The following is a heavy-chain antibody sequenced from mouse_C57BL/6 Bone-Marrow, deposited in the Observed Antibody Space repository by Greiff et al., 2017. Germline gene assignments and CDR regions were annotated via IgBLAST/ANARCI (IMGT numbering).Heavy chain of an antibody. CDR1: GYAFSSHW. V-gene: IGHV1-80*01. Sequence: VQLQQSGAELVKPGASVKISCKASGYAFSSHWMNWVKQRPGKGLEWIGEIYPGDGDTNYNGKFKGKATLTADKSSSTAYMQLSSLTSEDSAVYVCARSQDGGGYYFDFWGQGTTLTVSS. CDR3: ARSQDGGGYYFDF. J-gene: IGHJ2*01. CDR2: IYPGDGDT. D-gene: IGHD3-2*02.